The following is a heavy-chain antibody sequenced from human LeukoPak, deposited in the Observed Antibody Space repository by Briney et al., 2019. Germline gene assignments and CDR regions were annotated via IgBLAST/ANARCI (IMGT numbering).Heavy chain of an antibody. V-gene: IGHV3-30-3*01. CDR2: ISYDGSNK. CDR3: ARSPPIYYYDSSGYYYSPYYYGMDV. Sequence: GRSLRLSRAASRFTFSSYAMHWVRQAPGKGLAWVAVISYDGSNKYYADSVKGRFTISRDNSKKTLYLQMNSLRAEDTAVYYCARSPPIYYYDSSGYYYSPYYYGMDVWGQGTTVTVSS. CDR1: RFTFSSYA. D-gene: IGHD3-22*01. J-gene: IGHJ6*02.